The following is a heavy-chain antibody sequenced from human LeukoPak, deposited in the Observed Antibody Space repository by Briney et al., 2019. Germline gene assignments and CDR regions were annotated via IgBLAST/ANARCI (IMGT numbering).Heavy chain of an antibody. CDR2: IYYSGIT. J-gene: IGHJ5*02. D-gene: IGHD2-2*02. CDR3: AREMVPAAINGFDP. CDR1: GGSISSYY. Sequence: SETLSLTCTVSGGSISSYYWSWIRQPPGKGLEWIGYIYYSGITNYNPSLKSRVTISVDTSKNQFSLKLSSVTAADTAVYYCAREMVPAAINGFDPWGQGTLVTVSS. V-gene: IGHV4-59*01.